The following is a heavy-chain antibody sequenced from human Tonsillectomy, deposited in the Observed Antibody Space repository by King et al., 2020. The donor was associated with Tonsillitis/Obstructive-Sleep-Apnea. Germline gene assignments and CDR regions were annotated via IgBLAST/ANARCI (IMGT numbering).Heavy chain of an antibody. V-gene: IGHV3-11*06. J-gene: IGHJ4*02. Sequence: VQLVESGGGLVKPGGSLRLSCAASGFSFSDYYVSWIRQAPGKGLEWVSYISSSSSYTDYADSVKGRITISRDNAKSSLYLQMNSLRAEDTAVYYCASGGAEPPRSFDYWGQGTLVTVSS. D-gene: IGHD3-16*01. CDR1: GFSFSDYY. CDR2: ISSSSSYT. CDR3: ASGGAEPPRSFDY.